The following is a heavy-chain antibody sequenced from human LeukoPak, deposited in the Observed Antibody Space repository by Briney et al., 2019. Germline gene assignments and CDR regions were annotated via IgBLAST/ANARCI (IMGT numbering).Heavy chain of an antibody. CDR2: IYSGGST. Sequence: SGGSLRLSCAASGFTVSSNYMSWVRQAPGKGLEWVSVIYSGGSTYYPDPVKGIFTISRDNSKNTLYLQMNSLRAEDTAVYYCARVGTRGWTSDYWGQGTLVTVSS. J-gene: IGHJ4*02. V-gene: IGHV3-66*01. D-gene: IGHD6-19*01. CDR1: GFTVSSNY. CDR3: ARVGTRGWTSDY.